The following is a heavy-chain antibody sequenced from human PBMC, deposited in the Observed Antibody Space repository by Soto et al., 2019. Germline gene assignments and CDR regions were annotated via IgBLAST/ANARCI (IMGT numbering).Heavy chain of an antibody. CDR1: GGSISSGGYY. V-gene: IGHV4-31*03. J-gene: IGHJ4*02. Sequence: SETLSLTCSISGGSISSGGYYWSWVRQRPGKGLEWIGYVYFNENTYYNPSLKSRVTISVGTSKSQFSLRLSSVTAADAAVYYSAPQITMARGIDFWGPGISVTVSS. CDR2: VYFNENT. CDR3: APQITMARGIDF. D-gene: IGHD3-10*01.